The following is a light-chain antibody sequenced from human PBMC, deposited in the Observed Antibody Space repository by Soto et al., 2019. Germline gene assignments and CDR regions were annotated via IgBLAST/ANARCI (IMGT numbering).Light chain of an antibody. CDR3: SSYTSSSTLYV. CDR1: SSDVGGYNY. CDR2: DVS. V-gene: IGLV2-14*01. Sequence: QSVLTQPASVSGSPGQSITISCTGTSSDVGGYNYVSWYQQHPGKAPKLIIYDVSHRPSGVSDRFSGSKSGNTASLTISGLQAEDEADYYCSSYTSSSTLYVFGTGTKLTVL. J-gene: IGLJ1*01.